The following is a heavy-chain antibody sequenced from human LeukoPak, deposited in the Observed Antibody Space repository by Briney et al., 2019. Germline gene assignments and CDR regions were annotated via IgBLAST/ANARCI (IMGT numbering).Heavy chain of an antibody. CDR2: ISAYNGNT. CDR1: GYTFTSYG. V-gene: IGHV1-18*04. D-gene: IGHD3-10*01. CDR3: AGMVRALHWFDP. Sequence: ASVKVSFKCSGYTFTSYGISWVRQAPGQGLEWMGWISAYNGNTNYAQQLQGRVTMTTDTSTSTAYMELMSLRSDDTAVYYWAGMVRALHWFDPWGQGTLVTVSS. J-gene: IGHJ5*02.